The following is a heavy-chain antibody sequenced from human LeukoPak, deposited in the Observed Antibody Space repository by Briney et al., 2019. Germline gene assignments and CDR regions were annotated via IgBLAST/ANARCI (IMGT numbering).Heavy chain of an antibody. Sequence: PSETLSLPCTVSTDSISKSLYLWAWVRQPPRKGLEWIAENYYKGNTYCNPALRGPVTISLDTSKNQVSLQLNAVTAADTALYFCSSFKLGYYYDTNGDFDTWGQGIPVTVSS. V-gene: IGHV4-39*07. CDR1: TDSISKSLYL. CDR2: NYYKGNT. CDR3: SSFKLGYYYDTNGDFDT. D-gene: IGHD1-26*01. J-gene: IGHJ4*02.